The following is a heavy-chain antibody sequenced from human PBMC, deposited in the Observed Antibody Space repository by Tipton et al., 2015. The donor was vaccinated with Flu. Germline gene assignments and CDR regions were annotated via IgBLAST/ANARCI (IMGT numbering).Heavy chain of an antibody. V-gene: IGHV3-15*01. CDR1: GITFSNAW. CDR3: ITPEKNGLQWDY. Sequence: GSLRLSCAASGITFSNAWMSWVRQAPGKGLEWVGRIKSNADGGTTDYAAPAKGRFTISRDDSKNMLYLQMNSLKTEDTAMYYCITPEKNGLQWDYWGQGTLVTVSS. D-gene: IGHD5-24*01. CDR2: IKSNADGGTT. J-gene: IGHJ4*02.